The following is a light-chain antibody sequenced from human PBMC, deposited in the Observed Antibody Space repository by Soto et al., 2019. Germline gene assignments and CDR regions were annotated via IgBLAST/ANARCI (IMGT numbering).Light chain of an antibody. CDR3: QQRSNWPLT. CDR1: QSVSSY. Sequence: SPGGGATLSCRASQSVSSYLAWYQQKPGQAPRLLIYDASNRATGIPARFSGSGSGTDFTLTISRLEPEDFAVYYCQQRSNWPLTFGGGTKVDI. CDR2: DAS. V-gene: IGKV3-11*01. J-gene: IGKJ4*01.